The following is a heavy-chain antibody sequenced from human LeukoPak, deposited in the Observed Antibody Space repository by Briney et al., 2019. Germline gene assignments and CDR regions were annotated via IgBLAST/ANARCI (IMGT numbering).Heavy chain of an antibody. CDR2: ISAYNGNT. J-gene: IGHJ4*02. Sequence: GASVKVSCKASGYTFTCYGISWVRQAPGQGLEWMGWISAYNGNTNYAQKLQGRVTMTTDTSTSTAYMELRSLRSDDTAVYYCARTEEQWLVSYPPTDYWGQGTLVTVPS. D-gene: IGHD6-19*01. CDR1: GYTFTCYG. CDR3: ARTEEQWLVSYPPTDY. V-gene: IGHV1-18*01.